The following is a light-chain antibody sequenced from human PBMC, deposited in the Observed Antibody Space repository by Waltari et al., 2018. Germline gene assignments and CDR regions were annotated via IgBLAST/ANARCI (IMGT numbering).Light chain of an antibody. CDR2: QDT. CDR3: QAWDSSTVV. CDR1: KLGNKY. J-gene: IGLJ3*02. V-gene: IGLV3-1*01. Sequence: SYDLSQPPSLSVSPGQTVTVTCSGEKLGNKYVSWYQQRPGQSPILVLYQDTRRPSGSPVRFSGSNSGNTATLTISGTQAMDEADYYCQAWDSSTVVFGGGTKLTVL.